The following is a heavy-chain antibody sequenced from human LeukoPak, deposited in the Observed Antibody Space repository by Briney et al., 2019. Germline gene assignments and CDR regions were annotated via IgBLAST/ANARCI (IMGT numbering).Heavy chain of an antibody. CDR3: ARYDDYYYYMDV. CDR1: GYTFTGYY. Sequence: ASVKVSCKASGYTFTGYYMHWVRQAPGQGLEWMGWINPNSGGTNYAQKFQGRVTMTRDTSISTAHMELSRLRSDDTAVYYCARYDDYYYYMDVWGKGTTVTVSS. D-gene: IGHD3-16*01. J-gene: IGHJ6*03. CDR2: INPNSGGT. V-gene: IGHV1-2*02.